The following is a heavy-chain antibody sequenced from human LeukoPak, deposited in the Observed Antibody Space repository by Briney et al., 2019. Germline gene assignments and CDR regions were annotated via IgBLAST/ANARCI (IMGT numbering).Heavy chain of an antibody. CDR1: GFTFSSYA. J-gene: IGHJ4*02. V-gene: IGHV3-23*01. CDR2: ISGSGGST. CDR3: AKGLLWFREFDY. Sequence: GGSLRLSCATSGFTFSSYAMSWVRQAPGKGLEWVSAISGSGGSTYYADSVKGRFTISRDNSKNTLYLQMNSLRAEDTAVYYCAKGLLWFREFDYWGQGTLVTVSS. D-gene: IGHD3-10*01.